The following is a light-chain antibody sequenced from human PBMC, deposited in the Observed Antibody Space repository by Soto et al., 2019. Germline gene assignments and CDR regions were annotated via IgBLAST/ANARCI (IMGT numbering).Light chain of an antibody. Sequence: QSALTQPPSVSGALGQKISISCTGTSSDIGSYNLVSWYQQYPGKAPKLMILKVSQRPSGVSNRFSGSKSGDTASLTISGLQAEDEADYYCCSYAGSGKVVFGGGTKVTVL. CDR3: CSYAGSGKVV. J-gene: IGLJ3*02. CDR2: KVS. V-gene: IGLV2-23*02. CDR1: SSDIGSYNL.